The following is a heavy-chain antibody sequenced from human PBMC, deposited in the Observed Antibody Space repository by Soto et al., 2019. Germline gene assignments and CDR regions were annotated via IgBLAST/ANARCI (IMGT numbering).Heavy chain of an antibody. J-gene: IGHJ6*02. CDR3: AREPPWIAVAESPYYYYGMDV. CDR2: ISSSSSYI. Sequence: PGGSLRLSCAASGFTFSSYSMNWVRQAPGKGLEWVSSISSSSSYIYYADSVKGRFTISRDNAKNSLYLQMNSLRAEDTAVYYCAREPPWIAVAESPYYYYGMDVWGQGTTVTVSS. D-gene: IGHD6-19*01. CDR1: GFTFSSYS. V-gene: IGHV3-21*01.